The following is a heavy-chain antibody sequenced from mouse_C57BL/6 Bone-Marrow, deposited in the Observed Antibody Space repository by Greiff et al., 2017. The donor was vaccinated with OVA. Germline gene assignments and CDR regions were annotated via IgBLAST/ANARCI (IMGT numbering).Heavy chain of an antibody. J-gene: IGHJ2*01. CDR1: GYTFTSYW. CDR2: IDPSDSYT. D-gene: IGHD1-1*01. V-gene: IGHV1-59*01. Sequence: VQLQQPGAELVRPGTSVKLSCKASGYTFTSYWMHWVKQRPGQGLEWIGVIDPSDSYTNYNQKFKGKATSTVDTSSSTAYMQLSSLTSEDSAVYYCARLYGTWGQGTTLTVSS. CDR3: ARLYGT.